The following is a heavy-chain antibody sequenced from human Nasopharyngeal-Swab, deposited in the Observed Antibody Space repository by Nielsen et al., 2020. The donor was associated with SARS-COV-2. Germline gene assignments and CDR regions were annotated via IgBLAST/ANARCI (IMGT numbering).Heavy chain of an antibody. J-gene: IGHJ6*02. Sequence: GESLKISCAASGFTFSSYGMHWVRQAPGKGLEWVAVISYDGSNKYYADSVKGRFTISRDNSKNMLYLQMNSLRAEDTAVYYCAKDLYDYVWGSYRDYYYGMDVWGQGTTVTVSS. CDR2: ISYDGSNK. CDR1: GFTFSSYG. D-gene: IGHD3-16*02. CDR3: AKDLYDYVWGSYRDYYYGMDV. V-gene: IGHV3-30*18.